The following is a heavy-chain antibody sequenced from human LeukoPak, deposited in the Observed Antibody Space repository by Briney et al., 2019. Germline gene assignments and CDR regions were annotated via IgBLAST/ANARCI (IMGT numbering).Heavy chain of an antibody. CDR1: GFTFSSYW. Sequence: GGSLRLSCAASGFTFSSYWMHWVRQAPGKGLVWVSRINSDGSSTSYADSVKGRFTISRDNAKNTLYLQMNSLRAEDTAVYYCAGGGSYSPAQIYGMDVGGKGTTVTVSS. V-gene: IGHV3-74*01. CDR2: INSDGSST. CDR3: AGGGSYSPAQIYGMDV. J-gene: IGHJ6*04. D-gene: IGHD2-15*01.